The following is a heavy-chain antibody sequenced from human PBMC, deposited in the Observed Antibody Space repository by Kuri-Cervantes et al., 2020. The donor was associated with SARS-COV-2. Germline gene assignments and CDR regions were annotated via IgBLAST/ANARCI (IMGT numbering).Heavy chain of an antibody. D-gene: IGHD1-26*01. V-gene: IGHV4-38-2*01. CDR3: ARQADGSDTGSLTG. CDR1: GYSISSGYY. Sequence: GSLRLSCAVSGYSISSGYYWGWIRQPPGKGLEWIGSIYHSGSTYYNPSLKSRVTISVDTSKNQFSLKLSSVTAADTAVYYCARQADGSDTGSLTGWGQGTLVTVSS. J-gene: IGHJ4*02. CDR2: IYHSGST.